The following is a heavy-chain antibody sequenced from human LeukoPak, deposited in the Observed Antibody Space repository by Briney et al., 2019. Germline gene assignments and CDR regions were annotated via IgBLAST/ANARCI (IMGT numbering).Heavy chain of an antibody. Sequence: GRSLRLSCAASGFTFDDYAMHWVRHAPGKGLEWVSGISWNSGSIGYADSVKGRFTISRDNAKNSLYLQMNSLRAEDTALYYCAKDGGGYYSFDYWGQGTLVTVSS. CDR3: AKDGGGYYSFDY. CDR2: ISWNSGSI. V-gene: IGHV3-9*01. D-gene: IGHD3-3*01. J-gene: IGHJ4*02. CDR1: GFTFDDYA.